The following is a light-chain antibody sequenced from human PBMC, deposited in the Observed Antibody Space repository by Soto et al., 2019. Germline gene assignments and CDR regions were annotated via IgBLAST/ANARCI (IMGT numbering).Light chain of an antibody. CDR3: CSYAGSATGV. Sequence: QSALTQPASVSGPPGQSITISCTGTNSDVGNYNLVSWYQQHPGKAPKLMMYEVTKRPSGVSNRFSGSKSGNTASLTISGLQAEDEADYYCCSYAGSATGVFGGGTKVTVL. V-gene: IGLV2-23*02. CDR2: EVT. CDR1: NSDVGNYNL. J-gene: IGLJ3*02.